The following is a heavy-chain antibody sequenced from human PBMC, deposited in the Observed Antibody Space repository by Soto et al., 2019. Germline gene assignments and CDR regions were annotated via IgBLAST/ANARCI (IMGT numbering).Heavy chain of an antibody. CDR1: GGTFSSYA. CDR3: ARSQGSSTSLEIYYYYYYGMGV. Sequence: QVQLVQSGAEVKKPGSSVKVSCKASGGTFSSYAISWVRQAPGQGLEWMGGIIPISGTANYAQKLQGRVTITADESTSTAYMELSSLRSEDTAVYYCARSQGSSTSLEIYYYYYYGMGVWGQGTTVTVSS. V-gene: IGHV1-69*01. D-gene: IGHD2-2*01. CDR2: IIPISGTA. J-gene: IGHJ6*02.